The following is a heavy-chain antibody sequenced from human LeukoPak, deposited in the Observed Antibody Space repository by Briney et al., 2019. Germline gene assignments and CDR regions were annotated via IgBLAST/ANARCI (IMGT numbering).Heavy chain of an antibody. D-gene: IGHD2-8*02. J-gene: IGHJ3*02. CDR1: GDSFSSNNAV. Sequence: SQTLSLTCAISGDSFSSNNAVWNRIRQSPSRGLEWLGRTYYMSKWYNDYAVSVKSRITINPDTSKNQFSLQLNSVTPEDTAVYYCARDQSWTTGFDIWGQGTMVTVSS. CDR2: TYYMSKWYN. CDR3: ARDQSWTTGFDI. V-gene: IGHV6-1*01.